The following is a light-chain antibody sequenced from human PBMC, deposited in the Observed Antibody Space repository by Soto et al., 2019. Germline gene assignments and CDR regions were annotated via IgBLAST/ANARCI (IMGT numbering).Light chain of an antibody. CDR1: QSVGRW. J-gene: IGKJ1*01. CDR3: QQYESQST. V-gene: IGKV1-5*03. CDR2: KAS. Sequence: DVQMTQSPSTLSASVGDKITITCRASQSVGRWLAWYQQKPGKAPEVLIYKASTLKYGVPSRFSGSGSGTEFYLTISSLQPDDFATYFCQQYESQSTFGQGTKVEIK.